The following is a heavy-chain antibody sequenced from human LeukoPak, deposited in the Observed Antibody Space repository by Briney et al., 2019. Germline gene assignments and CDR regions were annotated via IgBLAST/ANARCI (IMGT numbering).Heavy chain of an antibody. Sequence: VASVKVSCKASGGTFSSYAISWVRQAPGQGLEWMGGIIPIFGTANYAQKFQGRVTITADKSTSTAYMELSSLRSEDTAVYYCARDGAAAGPIDYWGQGTLVTVSS. D-gene: IGHD6-13*01. CDR2: IIPIFGTA. J-gene: IGHJ4*02. CDR3: ARDGAAAGPIDY. V-gene: IGHV1-69*06. CDR1: GGTFSSYA.